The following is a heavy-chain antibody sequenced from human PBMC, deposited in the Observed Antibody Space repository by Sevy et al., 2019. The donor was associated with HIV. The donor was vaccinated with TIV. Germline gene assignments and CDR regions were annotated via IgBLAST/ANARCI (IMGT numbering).Heavy chain of an antibody. D-gene: IGHD6-6*01. V-gene: IGHV4-59*13. CDR2: IYYSGST. CDR1: GGSISSYY. Sequence: SETLSLTCTVSGGSISSYYWSWIRQPPGKGLEWMGYIYYSGSTNYNPSLKSRVTISVDTSKNQFSLKLSSVTAADTAVYYCARVHSSSDGDKYFDYWGQGTLVTVSS. CDR3: ARVHSSSDGDKYFDY. J-gene: IGHJ4*02.